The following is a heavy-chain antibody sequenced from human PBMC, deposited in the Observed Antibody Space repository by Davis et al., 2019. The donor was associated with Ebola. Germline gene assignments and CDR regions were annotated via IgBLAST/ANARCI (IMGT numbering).Heavy chain of an antibody. D-gene: IGHD2-15*01. CDR1: GDSFSTHW. CDR2: IFTGDSDT. Sequence: GESLKISCQDSGDSFSTHWIGWVRQMPGKGLEWMGIIFTGDSDTRYSPSFRGQVTISADKSFKTAFLHWSSLKASDTAMYYCARLLDYSASAEFYHYWGQGTLVTVSS. CDR3: ARLLDYSASAEFYHY. V-gene: IGHV5-51*01. J-gene: IGHJ1*01.